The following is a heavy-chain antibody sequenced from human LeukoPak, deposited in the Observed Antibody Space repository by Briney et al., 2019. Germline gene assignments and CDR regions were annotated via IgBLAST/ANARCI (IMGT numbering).Heavy chain of an antibody. CDR3: ARGPGSSGGAYVGDY. D-gene: IGHD3-22*01. CDR2: IDGGASST. CDR1: GFTFSNHW. J-gene: IGHJ4*01. Sequence: WGSLTLSCAASGFTFSNHWMHWVRQVPGKGPVWVSRIDGGASSTSYADSVKGRFSISRDNAKSTLYLLMNSLRAEDTAVYYCARGPGSSGGAYVGDYWGHGTQVTVSS. V-gene: IGHV3-74*01.